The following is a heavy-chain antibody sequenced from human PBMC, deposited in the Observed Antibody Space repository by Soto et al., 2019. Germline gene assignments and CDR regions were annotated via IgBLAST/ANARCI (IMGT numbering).Heavy chain of an antibody. Sequence: SVKLSYKASGRTFSRYAISCVRQAPAHPLEWMGGIIPIFRTANYAQKFQGIFTITADQSTSTAYMELSSLTSEDTAVYYCARDQGWNSRYDWFVRVGGMDVWGQGTTVTVSS. D-gene: IGHD5-12*01. V-gene: IGHV1-69*13. CDR3: ARDQGWNSRYDWFVRVGGMDV. CDR2: IIPIFRTA. CDR1: GRTFSRYA. J-gene: IGHJ6*02.